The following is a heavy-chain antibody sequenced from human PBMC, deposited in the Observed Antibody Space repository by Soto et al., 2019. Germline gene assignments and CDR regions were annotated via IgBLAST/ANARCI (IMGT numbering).Heavy chain of an antibody. CDR3: ATKRSGGLQVFDL. V-gene: IGHV4-4*02. CDR1: GGSISSTNW. Sequence: QVQLQESGPGLVKPSGTLSLTCVVSGGSISSTNWWSWVRQPPGKGLEWIGDIYHSGSTNYNPSLKSRLTLTVAKSKNQFSLKLTSVTAADTAVYYCATKRSGGLQVFDLWGRGTLVTVS. CDR2: IYHSGST. D-gene: IGHD3-3*01. J-gene: IGHJ2*01.